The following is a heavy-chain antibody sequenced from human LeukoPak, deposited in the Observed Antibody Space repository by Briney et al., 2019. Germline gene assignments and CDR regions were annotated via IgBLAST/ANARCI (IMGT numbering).Heavy chain of an antibody. CDR3: ARDTNRWTIAAALGY. CDR1: GFTVSSNY. CDR2: IYSGGST. V-gene: IGHV3-53*05. D-gene: IGHD6-13*01. J-gene: IGHJ4*02. Sequence: GGSLRLSCAASGFTVSSNYMSWVRQAPGKGLEWVSVIYSGGSTYYADSVKGRFTISRDNSKNTLYLQMNSLRAEDTAVYYCARDTNRWTIAAALGYWGQGTLVTVSS.